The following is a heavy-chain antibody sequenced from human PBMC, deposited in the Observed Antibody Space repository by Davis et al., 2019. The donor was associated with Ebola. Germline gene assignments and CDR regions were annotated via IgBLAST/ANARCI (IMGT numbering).Heavy chain of an antibody. CDR2: IYYSGST. J-gene: IGHJ4*02. CDR1: GGSISSEY. CDR3: ARLDGGNYGAFDS. V-gene: IGHV4-59*08. Sequence: PSETLSLTCTVSGGSISSEYWSWIRQPPGKGLEWIGYIYYSGSTNYNPSLKSRVTISVDTSKNHFSLKLSSVTAADTAVYYWARLDGGNYGAFDSWGQGTLVTVSS. D-gene: IGHD4-23*01.